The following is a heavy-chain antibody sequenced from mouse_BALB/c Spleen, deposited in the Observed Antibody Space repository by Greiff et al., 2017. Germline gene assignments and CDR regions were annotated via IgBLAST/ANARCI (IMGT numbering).Heavy chain of an antibody. CDR3: ARAFTTVYFDY. CDR2: INPSTGYT. V-gene: IGHV1-7*01. Sequence: QVQLQQSGAELAKPGASVKMSCKASGYTFTSYWMHWVKQRPGQGLEWIGYINPSTGYTEYNQKFKDKATLTADKSSSTAYMQLSSLTSEDSAVYYCARAFTTVYFDYWGQGTTLTVSS. D-gene: IGHD1-1*01. J-gene: IGHJ2*01. CDR1: GYTFTSYW.